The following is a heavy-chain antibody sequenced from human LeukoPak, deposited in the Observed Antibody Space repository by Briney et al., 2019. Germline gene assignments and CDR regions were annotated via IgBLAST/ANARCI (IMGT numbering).Heavy chain of an antibody. CDR1: GFTFSSYA. V-gene: IGHV3-23*01. D-gene: IGHD2-21*01. CDR2: ISGGGGST. Sequence: GGSLRLSCAASGFTFSSYAMSWVRQAPGKGLEWVSAISGGGGSTYYADSVKGRFTISRDNPKNTLYLQINSLRAEDTAVYYCAKYTGGLVSWGQGTLVTVSS. CDR3: AKYTGGLVS. J-gene: IGHJ5*02.